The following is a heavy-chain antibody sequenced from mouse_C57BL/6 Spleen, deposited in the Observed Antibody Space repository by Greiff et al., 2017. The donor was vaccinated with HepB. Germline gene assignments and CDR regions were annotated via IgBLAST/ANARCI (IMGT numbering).Heavy chain of an antibody. CDR1: GYTFTDYE. D-gene: IGHD1-1*01. CDR2: IDPETGGT. CDR3: TRGGYGSWGYFDY. Sequence: QVRLKQSGAELVRPGASVTLSCKASGYTFTDYEMHWVKQTPVHGLEWIGAIDPETGGTAYNQKFKGKAILTADKSSSTAYMELRSLTSEDSAVYYCTRGGYGSWGYFDYWGQGTTLTVSS. V-gene: IGHV1-15*01. J-gene: IGHJ2*01.